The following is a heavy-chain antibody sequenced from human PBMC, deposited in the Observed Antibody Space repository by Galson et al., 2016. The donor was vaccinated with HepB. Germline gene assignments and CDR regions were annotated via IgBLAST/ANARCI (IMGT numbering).Heavy chain of an antibody. J-gene: IGHJ4*02. D-gene: IGHD2-2*01. CDR1: GFTFSNYW. Sequence: SLRLSCEASGFTFSNYWMHWVRQAPGKGLVWVSDINTDGCGTRYADSVKGRFTISRDNSKNTLYLQMNSLRAEDTAVYYCVYCSSTSCYDSWGQGTLVTVSS. CDR3: VYCSSTSCYDS. V-gene: IGHV3-74*01. CDR2: INTDGCGT.